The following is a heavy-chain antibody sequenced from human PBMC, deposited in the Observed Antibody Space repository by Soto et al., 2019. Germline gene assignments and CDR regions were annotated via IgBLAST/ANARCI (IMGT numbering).Heavy chain of an antibody. CDR3: ARGIGVRYYDILTGYYSAPNDAFDI. J-gene: IGHJ3*02. D-gene: IGHD3-9*01. CDR1: GDTFSSYA. CDR2: MNPNSGNT. Sequence: ASVKVSCKASGDTFSSYAINWVRQAPGQGLEWMGGMNPNSGNTGYAQKFQGRVTMTRNTSISTAYMELSSLRSEDTAVYYCARGIGVRYYDILTGYYSAPNDAFDIWGQGTMVTVSS. V-gene: IGHV1-8*02.